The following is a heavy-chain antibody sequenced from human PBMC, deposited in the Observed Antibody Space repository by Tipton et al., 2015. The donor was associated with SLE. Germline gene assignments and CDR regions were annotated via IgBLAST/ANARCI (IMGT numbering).Heavy chain of an antibody. Sequence: QLVQSGGGVVQPGRSLRLSCIASGFSFNGNGMHWVRQAPGKGLEWVSHIWHDGSNKYYEDSVKGRFTISRDNSKNTLYLQMNSLRADDTAVYYCARAGVGSGAFNNWGQGTLVTVPS. CDR2: IWHDGSNK. CDR3: ARAGVGSGAFNN. V-gene: IGHV3-33*01. J-gene: IGHJ4*02. CDR1: GFSFNGNG. D-gene: IGHD3-3*01.